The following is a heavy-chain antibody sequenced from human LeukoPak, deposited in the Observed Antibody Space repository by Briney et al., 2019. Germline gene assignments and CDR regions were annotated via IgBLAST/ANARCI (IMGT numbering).Heavy chain of an antibody. Sequence: SETLSLTCTVSGGSVSSGSYYWSWIRQPPGKGLEWIGYIYYSGSTYYNPSLKSRVTISVDTSKNQFSLKLSSVTATDTAVYYCARATPDYYDSSGYYLYYFDYWGQGTLVTVSS. D-gene: IGHD3-22*01. CDR2: IYYSGST. J-gene: IGHJ4*02. CDR3: ARATPDYYDSSGYYLYYFDY. CDR1: GGSVSSGSYY. V-gene: IGHV4-61*01.